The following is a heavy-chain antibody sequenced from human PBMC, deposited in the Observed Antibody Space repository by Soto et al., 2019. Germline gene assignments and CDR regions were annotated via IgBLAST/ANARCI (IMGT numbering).Heavy chain of an antibody. CDR2: VTGEGKSA. D-gene: IGHD3-10*01. J-gene: IGHJ4*02. Sequence: GGSLRLSCAVSRFTLSKYLIHWVRQAPGKGLVWLLRVTGEGKSATYADSGKGRFTISRDTPNDKLFLQMNGLRDEDTAMYFCARGFRRSKVRGLFHQGGLDYWGQGTLVTVSS. CDR3: ARGFRRSKVRGLFHQGGLDY. V-gene: IGHV3-74*03. CDR1: RFTLSKYL.